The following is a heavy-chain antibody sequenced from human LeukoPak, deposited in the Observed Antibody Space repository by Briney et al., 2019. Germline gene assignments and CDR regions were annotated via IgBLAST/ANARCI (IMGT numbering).Heavy chain of an antibody. CDR3: ATRKRGYSSSWYDY. V-gene: IGHV4-34*01. J-gene: IGHJ4*02. CDR2: INHSGST. D-gene: IGHD6-13*01. Sequence: SDTLSLTCALYGGSFTGYYWSWIRHPPGNGLESLGEINHSGSTNYNPSITSRVTISVDTCKNLFSLQLVSVTAADTDVSYCATRKRGYSSSWYDYWGQGTLVTVSS. CDR1: GGSFTGYY.